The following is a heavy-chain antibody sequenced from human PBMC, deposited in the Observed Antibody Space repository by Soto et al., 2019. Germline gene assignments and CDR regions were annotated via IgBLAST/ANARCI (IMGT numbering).Heavy chain of an antibody. V-gene: IGHV4-59*08. CDR1: GGSISGYY. Sequence: SETLSLTCTVSGGSISGYYWSWIRQPPGKGLEWIGNIYYSGSTNYNPSLKSRVTISVDTSKNQFSLKLSSVTAADTAVYYCARHPYSTAWPWGQGTLVTVSS. J-gene: IGHJ4*02. D-gene: IGHD6-19*01. CDR3: ARHPYSTAWP. CDR2: IYYSGST.